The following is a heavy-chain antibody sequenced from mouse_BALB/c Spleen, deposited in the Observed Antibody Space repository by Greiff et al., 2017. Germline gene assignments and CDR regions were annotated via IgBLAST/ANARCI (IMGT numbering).Heavy chain of an antibody. V-gene: IGHV3-6*02. Sequence: EVQLQESGPGLVKPSQSLSLTCSVTGYSIPSGYYWNWIRQFPGNKLEWMGYISYDGSNNYNPSLKNRISITRDTSKNQFFLKLNSVTTEDTATYYCARGRDLAWFAYWGQGTLVTVSA. CDR1: GYSIPSGYY. CDR2: ISYDGSN. J-gene: IGHJ3*01. CDR3: ARGRDLAWFAY.